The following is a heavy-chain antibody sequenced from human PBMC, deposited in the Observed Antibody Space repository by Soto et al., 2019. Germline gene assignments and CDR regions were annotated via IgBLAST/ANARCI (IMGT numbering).Heavy chain of an antibody. CDR1: GGTFSSYA. Sequence: QVQLVQSGAEVKKPGSSVKVSCKASGGTFSSYAISWVRQAPGQGLEWMGGIIPIFGTANYAQKFQGRVTITADESTSTAYIELSSLRSEDTAVYYCARVGYCSSTSCYENYYYGMDVWGQGTTVTVSS. V-gene: IGHV1-69*01. CDR3: ARVGYCSSTSCYENYYYGMDV. J-gene: IGHJ6*02. D-gene: IGHD2-2*01. CDR2: IIPIFGTA.